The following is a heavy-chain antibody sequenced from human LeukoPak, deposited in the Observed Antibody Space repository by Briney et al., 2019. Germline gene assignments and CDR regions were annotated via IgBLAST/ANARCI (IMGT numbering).Heavy chain of an antibody. V-gene: IGHV4-38-2*02. Sequence: PSETLSLTCTVSGYSISSGYYWGWIRQPPGKGLEWIGNIYHSGNTYYNPSLKSRVTISLDTSKNQFSLKLSSATAADTAVYYCAREAAAATSVDYWGQGTLVTVSS. CDR2: IYHSGNT. CDR3: AREAAAATSVDY. J-gene: IGHJ4*02. D-gene: IGHD6-13*01. CDR1: GYSISSGYY.